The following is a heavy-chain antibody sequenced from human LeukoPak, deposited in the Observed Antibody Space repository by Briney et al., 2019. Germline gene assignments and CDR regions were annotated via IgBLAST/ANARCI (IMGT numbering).Heavy chain of an antibody. CDR2: INHSGST. D-gene: IGHD3-10*01. Sequence: SETLSLTCTVSGGSISSYYWSWIRQPPGKGLEWIGEINHSGSTNYNPSLKSRVTISVDTSKNQFSLKLSSVTAADTAVYYCATWGTYYYGSGSYVGHAFDIWSQGTMVTVSS. CDR3: ATWGTYYYGSGSYVGHAFDI. J-gene: IGHJ3*02. V-gene: IGHV4-34*01. CDR1: GGSISSYY.